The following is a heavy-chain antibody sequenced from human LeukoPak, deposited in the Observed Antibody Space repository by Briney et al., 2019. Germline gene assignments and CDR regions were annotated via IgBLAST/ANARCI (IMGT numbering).Heavy chain of an antibody. V-gene: IGHV4-59*08. CDR1: GGSISSYY. D-gene: IGHD3-10*01. CDR3: ARVWFGELLSYYFDY. J-gene: IGHJ4*02. CDR2: IYHSGST. Sequence: SETLSLTCTVSGGSISSYYWSWIRQPPGKGLEWIGSIYHSGSTYYNPSLKSRVTISVDTSKNQFPLKLSSVTAADTAVYYCARVWFGELLSYYFDYWGQGTLVTVSS.